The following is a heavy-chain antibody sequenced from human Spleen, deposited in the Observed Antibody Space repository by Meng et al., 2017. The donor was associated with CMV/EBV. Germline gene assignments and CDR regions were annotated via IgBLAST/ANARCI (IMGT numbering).Heavy chain of an antibody. J-gene: IGHJ3*02. V-gene: IGHV4-59*01. CDR2: IYYSGST. Sequence: SETLSLTCGVYGGSFSDYYWSWIRQPPGKGLEWIGYIYYSGSTNYNPSLKSRVTISVDTSKNQFSLKLSSVTAADTAVYYCARGIAARTRGAFDIWGQGTMVTVSS. CDR3: ARGIAARTRGAFDI. CDR1: GGSFSDYY. D-gene: IGHD6-6*01.